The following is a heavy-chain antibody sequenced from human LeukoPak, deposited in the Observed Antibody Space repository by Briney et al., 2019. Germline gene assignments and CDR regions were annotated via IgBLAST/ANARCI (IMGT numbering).Heavy chain of an antibody. V-gene: IGHV3-23*01. Sequence: PGGSLRVSCAASGFTFSSHAMTWVRQAPGKGLQWVSSISINADDTHYADSVKGRFTISRDNSKKTLFLQMNSLRVDDTAIYYCAKEIRPNDHWGQGTLVIVSS. CDR2: ISINADDT. CDR3: AKEIRPNDH. CDR1: GFTFSSHA. D-gene: IGHD3-16*01. J-gene: IGHJ4*02.